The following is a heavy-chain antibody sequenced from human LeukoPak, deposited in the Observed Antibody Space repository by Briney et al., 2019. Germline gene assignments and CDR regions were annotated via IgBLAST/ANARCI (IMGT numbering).Heavy chain of an antibody. D-gene: IGHD2-2*01. CDR3: ARSGVPAAMGGSAFDI. V-gene: IGHV1-69*13. CDR1: GYTFTSYG. CDR2: IIPIFGTA. J-gene: IGHJ3*02. Sequence: SVKVSCKASGYTFTSYGISWVRQAPGQGLEWMGGIIPIFGTANYAQKFQGRVTITADESTSTAYMELSSLRSEDTAVYYCARSGVPAAMGGSAFDIWGQGTMVTVSS.